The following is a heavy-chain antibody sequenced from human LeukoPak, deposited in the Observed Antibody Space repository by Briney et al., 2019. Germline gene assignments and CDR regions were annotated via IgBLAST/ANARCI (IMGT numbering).Heavy chain of an antibody. V-gene: IGHV3-23*01. J-gene: IGHJ3*02. CDR1: GFTFSSYA. CDR2: ISGSGGST. CDR3: AKVGGYCSSTSCYSPYDAFDI. Sequence: GGSLRLSCAASGFTFSSYAMSWVRQAPGKGLEWVSAISGSGGSTYYADSVKGRFTISREKSKNTLYLQMNSLRTDDTAVYYCAKVGGYCSSTSCYSPYDAFDIWGQGTMVTVSS. D-gene: IGHD2-2*01.